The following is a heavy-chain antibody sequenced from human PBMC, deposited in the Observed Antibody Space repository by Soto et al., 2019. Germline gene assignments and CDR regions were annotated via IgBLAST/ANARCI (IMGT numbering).Heavy chain of an antibody. J-gene: IGHJ4*02. CDR2: TSLRGYT. V-gene: IGHV4-30-4*01. CDR1: GDSVSSGDSS. CDR3: VRGGNPYHYATSGPGTFDK. D-gene: IGHD1-26*01. Sequence: QGQLQESGPGLVKPSQTLSLTCSVSGDSVSSGDSSWSWILQPPGKALEWMGDTSLRGYTSYSPSLKRRVTISVDMSKSQFSLRLTSVTAADTAVYYCVRGGNPYHYATSGPGTFDKWGQGTLFSVSS.